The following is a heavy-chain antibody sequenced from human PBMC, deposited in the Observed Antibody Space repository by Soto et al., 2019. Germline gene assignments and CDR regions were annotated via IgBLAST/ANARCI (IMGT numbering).Heavy chain of an antibody. CDR3: ARMLHDYGASNWFDP. V-gene: IGHV3-7*01. CDR2: IKQDGSEK. J-gene: IGHJ5*02. CDR1: GFTFSSYW. D-gene: IGHD4-17*01. Sequence: GGSLRLSCAASGFTFSSYWMSWVRQAPGKGLEWVANIKQDGSEKYYVDSVKGRFTISRDNAKNSLYLQMNSLRAEDTAVYYCARMLHDYGASNWFDPWGQGTLVTVSS.